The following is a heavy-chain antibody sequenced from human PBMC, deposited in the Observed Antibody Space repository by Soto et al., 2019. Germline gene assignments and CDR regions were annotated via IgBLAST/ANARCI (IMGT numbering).Heavy chain of an antibody. V-gene: IGHV2-5*01. CDR1: GLSLSTSGVA. Sequence: SGPTLVNPRQTLTLTCTFSGLSLSTSGVAVGWIRQPPGQAPEWLALIYWNDNERYSPSLKSRLTIAKDTSKNQVLLTMTNMDRVDTATYYCALLYDSSAFYHAFNIWGQGTMVTV. D-gene: IGHD3-22*01. J-gene: IGHJ3*02. CDR2: IYWNDNE. CDR3: ALLYDSSAFYHAFNI.